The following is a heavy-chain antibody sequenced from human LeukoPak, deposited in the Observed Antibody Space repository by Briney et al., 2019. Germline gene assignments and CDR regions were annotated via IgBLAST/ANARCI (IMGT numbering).Heavy chain of an antibody. CDR3: VRNGRYCLDY. CDR2: FFLSGGP. CDR1: GDFIRCSEW. D-gene: IGHD1-14*01. J-gene: IGHJ4*02. V-gene: IGHV4/OR15-8*01. Sequence: PSETLSLTCDVSGDFIRCSEWWSWVRQPPGKGLEWIGQFFLSGGPNYRPSLRSRVTISVDRSKSQFSLKMASVTAADTAIYYCVRNGRYCLDYWGQGTLVTVSS.